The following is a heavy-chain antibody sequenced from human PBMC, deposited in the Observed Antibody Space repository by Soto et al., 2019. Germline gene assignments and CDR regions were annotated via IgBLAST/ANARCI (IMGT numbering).Heavy chain of an antibody. J-gene: IGHJ4*02. CDR3: SSEVRSGFDSSGPGDF. V-gene: IGHV1-24*01. D-gene: IGHD3-22*01. CDR2: FDPEDGET. Sequence: ASVKVSCKVSGYPLTELSMHWVRQAPGKGLEWMGGFDPEDGETVYAQRFQGRVTMTEDTSTDIAYMELSSLGSEDTAVYYCSSEVRSGFDSSGPGDFWGQGTLVTVSS. CDR1: GYPLTELS.